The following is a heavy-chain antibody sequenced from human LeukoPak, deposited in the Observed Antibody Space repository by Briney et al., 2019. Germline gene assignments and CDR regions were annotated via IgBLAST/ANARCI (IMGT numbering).Heavy chain of an antibody. V-gene: IGHV1-2*02. D-gene: IGHD4-11*01. J-gene: IGHJ4*01. CDR3: ARHNYDFDFDY. CDR1: GYTFTDLY. CDR2: IRPNSGGT. Sequence: ASVKVSCKASGYTFTDLYIHWVRQAPGQGLEWMGSIRPNSGGTSYAQKFQGRVTMTRDTSINTAYLELSGLTSDDTAVYFCARHNYDFDFDYWGQGTLVTVSS.